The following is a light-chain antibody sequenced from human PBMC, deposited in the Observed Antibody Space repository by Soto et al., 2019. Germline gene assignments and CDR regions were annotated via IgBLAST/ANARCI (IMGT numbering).Light chain of an antibody. Sequence: EIVLTQSPGTLSLSPGERATLSCRASQSVSRSFLAWYQQKPGQAPRLLIYGASSRATGIPDRFSGSGSGTDFTLTISRLEPEDFAVYYCQHYDSLRWTFGLGTKVEIK. V-gene: IGKV3-20*01. J-gene: IGKJ1*01. CDR3: QHYDSLRWT. CDR2: GAS. CDR1: QSVSRSF.